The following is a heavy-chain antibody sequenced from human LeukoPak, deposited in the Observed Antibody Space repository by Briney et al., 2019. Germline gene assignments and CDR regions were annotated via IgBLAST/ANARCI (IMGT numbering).Heavy chain of an antibody. V-gene: IGHV4-59*01. J-gene: IGHJ4*02. CDR2: MYYSGST. CDR1: GGSISGYY. D-gene: IGHD5-12*01. CDR3: ARGYSGYDPTYFDY. Sequence: SETRSLTCTVSGGSISGYYWSWIRQPPGKGLEWIGYMYYSGSTKYNPSLKSRVTISVDTSKNQFSLKLSSVTAADTAVYYCARGYSGYDPTYFDYWGQGTLVTVSS.